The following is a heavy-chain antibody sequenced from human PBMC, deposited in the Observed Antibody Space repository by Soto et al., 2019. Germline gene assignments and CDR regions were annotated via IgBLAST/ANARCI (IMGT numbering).Heavy chain of an antibody. CDR2: IIPIFGTA. Sequence: ASVKVSCKASGGTFSSYAISWVRQAPGQGLEWMGGIIPIFGTANYAQKFQGRVTITADESTSTAYMELSSLRSEDTAVYYCARVARPQAYSSGWSRAGNWYLDLWGRGTLVTVSS. J-gene: IGHJ2*01. V-gene: IGHV1-69*13. D-gene: IGHD6-19*01. CDR1: GGTFSSYA. CDR3: ARVARPQAYSSGWSRAGNWYLDL.